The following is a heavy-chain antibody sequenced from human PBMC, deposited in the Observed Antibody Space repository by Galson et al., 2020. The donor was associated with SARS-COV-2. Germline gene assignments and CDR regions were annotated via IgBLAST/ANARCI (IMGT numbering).Heavy chain of an antibody. CDR2: IYPGDSDT. CDR1: GYSFTSYW. CDR3: ARTVLAAASDAFDI. V-gene: IGHV5-51*01. D-gene: IGHD2-8*02. Sequence: GVSLKISCKGSGYSFTSYWIGWVRQMPGKGLEWMGIIYPGDSDTRYSPSFQGQVTISADKSISTAYLQWDTLKASDTAMYYCARTVLAAASDAFDIWGQGTMVTVSS. J-gene: IGHJ3*02.